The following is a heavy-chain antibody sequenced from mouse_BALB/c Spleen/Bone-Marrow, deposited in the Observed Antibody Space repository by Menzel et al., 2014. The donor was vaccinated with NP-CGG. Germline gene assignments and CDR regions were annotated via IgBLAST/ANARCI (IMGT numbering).Heavy chain of an antibody. Sequence: EVQRVESGGDLVKPGGSLKLSCAASGFTFSNYGMSWVRQTPDKRLEWVATISSVGSYTYYPDSVKGRFTISRDNAKNTLFLQMSSLKFEDTAMYYCARRGTGTGSYYFDYWGQGTTLTVSS. CDR1: GFTFSNYG. CDR2: ISSVGSYT. CDR3: ARRGTGTGSYYFDY. D-gene: IGHD4-1*01. V-gene: IGHV5-6*01. J-gene: IGHJ2*01.